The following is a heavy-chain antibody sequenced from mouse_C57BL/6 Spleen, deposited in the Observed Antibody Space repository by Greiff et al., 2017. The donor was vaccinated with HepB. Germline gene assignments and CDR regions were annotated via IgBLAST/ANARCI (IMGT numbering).Heavy chain of an antibody. Sequence: DVQLVESGGGLVKPGGSLKLSCAASGFTFSSYAMSWVRQTPEKRLEWVATISDGGSYTYYPDNVKGRFTISRDNAKNNLYLQMSHLKSEDTAMYYCARGGTGTWDYWGQGTTLTVSS. V-gene: IGHV5-4*01. CDR1: GFTFSSYA. D-gene: IGHD4-1*01. CDR2: ISDGGSYT. J-gene: IGHJ2*01. CDR3: ARGGTGTWDY.